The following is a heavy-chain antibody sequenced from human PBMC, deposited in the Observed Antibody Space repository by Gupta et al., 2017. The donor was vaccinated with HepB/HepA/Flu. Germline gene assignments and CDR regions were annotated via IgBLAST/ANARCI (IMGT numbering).Heavy chain of an antibody. CDR3: ARDSLSTTTTQGYSDFDY. CDR1: GYTFTGNY. V-gene: IGHV1-2*02. Sequence: QVHLVQSGAEVKKPGASVKVSCKTSGYTFTGNYLHWVRQAPGQGLEWMAWINPNSGATDYAEKVQGRLTVTRDTSISTAYMELNGLGTDDTAMDYCARDSLSTTTTQGYSDFDYWGRGTLVAVSS. J-gene: IGHJ4*02. CDR2: INPNSGAT. D-gene: IGHD2-21*01.